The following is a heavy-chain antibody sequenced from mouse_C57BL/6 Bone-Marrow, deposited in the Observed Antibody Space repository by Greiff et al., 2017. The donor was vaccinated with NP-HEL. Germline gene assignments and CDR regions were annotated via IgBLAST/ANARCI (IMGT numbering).Heavy chain of an antibody. J-gene: IGHJ4*01. CDR3: ARGITTVVAPYYYAMDY. CDR2: IHPTSGST. D-gene: IGHD1-1*01. Sequence: QVQLQQPGAELVKPGASVKLSCKASGYNFTSYWMHWVKQRPGQGLEWIGMIHPTSGSTNYNEKFKSKATLTVDKSSSTAYMQLSSLTSEDSAVYYCARGITTVVAPYYYAMDYWGQGTSVTVSS. V-gene: IGHV1-64*01. CDR1: GYNFTSYW.